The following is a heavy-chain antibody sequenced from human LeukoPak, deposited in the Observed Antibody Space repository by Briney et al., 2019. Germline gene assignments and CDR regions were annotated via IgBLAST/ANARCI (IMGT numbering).Heavy chain of an antibody. D-gene: IGHD5-18*01. CDR3: ARGGLYVNTAMIRHWYFHI. CDR1: GFTVSSNY. J-gene: IGHJ2*01. Sequence: GGSLRLSCAASGFTVSSNYMSWVRQAPGKGLEWVSVIYSGGSTFYADSVKGRFTISRDTSKNTLYLQMNSLRTEDTAVYYCARGGLYVNTAMIRHWYFHIWGRGTLVTVFS. CDR2: IYSGGST. V-gene: IGHV3-53*01.